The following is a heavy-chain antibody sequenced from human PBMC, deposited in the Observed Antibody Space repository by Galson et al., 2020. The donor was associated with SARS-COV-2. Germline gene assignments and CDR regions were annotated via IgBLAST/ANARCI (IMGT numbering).Heavy chain of an antibody. Sequence: GKSLKISCAASGFTFSSHAMHWVRQAPGKGLEWVAQIFYDGSDKYYGDSVKGRFTISRDSSKNMVYLQMNNLKVDDTAVYYCARDGQLSSGWAFDYWGQGTLVTVSS. V-gene: IGHV3-33*01. D-gene: IGHD6-19*01. CDR2: IFYDGSDK. J-gene: IGHJ4*02. CDR3: ARDGQLSSGWAFDY. CDR1: GFTFSSHA.